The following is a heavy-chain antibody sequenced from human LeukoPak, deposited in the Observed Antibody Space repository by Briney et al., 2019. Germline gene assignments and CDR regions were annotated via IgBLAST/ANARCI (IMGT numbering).Heavy chain of an antibody. CDR2: ISSSSSYI. V-gene: IGHV3-21*01. Sequence: TGGSLRLSCAASGFTFSSYSMNWVRQAPGKGLEWVSSISSSSSYIYYADSVKGRFTISRDNAKNSLCLQMNSLRAEDTAVYYCARDRPHCSSTSCYADYYYGMDVWGQGTTVTVSS. J-gene: IGHJ6*02. D-gene: IGHD2-2*01. CDR3: ARDRPHCSSTSCYADYYYGMDV. CDR1: GFTFSSYS.